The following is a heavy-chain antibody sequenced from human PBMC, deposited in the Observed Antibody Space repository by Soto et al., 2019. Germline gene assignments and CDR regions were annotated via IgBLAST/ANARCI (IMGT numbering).Heavy chain of an antibody. D-gene: IGHD2-8*01. Sequence: QLQLQESGPGLVKPSETLSLTCTVSGDSISNSDYHGGWIRQPPGKGLEWIGTVYYSGSTYYNPALRSRLTISVDTSKNQFSLNLCSVTAADTAVYYCVVYASSSAAYWGRGTLVPVSS. CDR1: GDSISNSDYH. J-gene: IGHJ4*02. V-gene: IGHV4-39*01. CDR3: VVYASSSAAY. CDR2: VYYSGST.